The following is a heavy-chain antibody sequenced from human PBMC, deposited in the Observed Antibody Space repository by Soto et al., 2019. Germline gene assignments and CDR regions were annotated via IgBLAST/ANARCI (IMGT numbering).Heavy chain of an antibody. CDR1: GYDFSTYW. J-gene: IGHJ4*02. Sequence: GESLKISCKGSGYDFSTYWIGWVRQMPGKGLKKKGIIYPADSDTRYSPYFQGQVTISADKSNSTAYLQWSSLKASDIAMYYCARQGARLRSSVDYWGQGTLVTVSS. V-gene: IGHV5-51*01. CDR2: IYPADSDT. D-gene: IGHD1-26*01. CDR3: ARQGARLRSSVDY.